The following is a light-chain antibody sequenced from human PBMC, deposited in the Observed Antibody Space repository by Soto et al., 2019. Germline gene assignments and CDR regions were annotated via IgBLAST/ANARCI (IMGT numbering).Light chain of an antibody. CDR3: LQHNSYPLT. CDR2: SAS. Sequence: DIQMTPSPSAMSASVGDRVTINCRASQDIKYYLAWFQQKPGKVPKRLIYSASSLQSGVPSRFSGSGSGTKFTLTISGLQPEDSATYYCLQHNSYPLTFGGGTKVEIK. CDR1: QDIKYY. J-gene: IGKJ4*01. V-gene: IGKV1-17*03.